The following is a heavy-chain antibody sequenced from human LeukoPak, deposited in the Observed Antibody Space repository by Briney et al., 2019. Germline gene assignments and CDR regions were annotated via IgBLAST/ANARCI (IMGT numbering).Heavy chain of an antibody. V-gene: IGHV1-69*13. CDR2: IIPIFGTA. J-gene: IGHJ5*02. D-gene: IGHD6-13*01. CDR3: ARYSSSCKWFDP. CDR1: GGTFSSYA. Sequence: SVKVSCKASGGTFSSYAISWVRQAPGQGLEWMGGIIPIFGTANYAQKFRGRVTITADESTSTAYMELSSLRSEDTAVYYCARYSSSCKWFDPWGQGTLVTVSS.